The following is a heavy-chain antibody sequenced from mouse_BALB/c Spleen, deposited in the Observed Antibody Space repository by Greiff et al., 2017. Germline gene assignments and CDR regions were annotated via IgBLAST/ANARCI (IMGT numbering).Heavy chain of an antibody. J-gene: IGHJ4*01. V-gene: IGHV1-77*01. CDR2: IYPGSGST. CDR3: ARKLYYYGSSYDYAMDY. D-gene: IGHD1-1*01. CDR1: GYTFTDYV. Sequence: QVQLQQSGPELVKPGASVKMSCKASGYTFTDYVISWVKQRTGQGLEWIGEIYPGSGSTYYNEKFKGKATLTADKSSNTAYMQLSSLTSEDSAVYFCARKLYYYGSSYDYAMDYWGQGTSVTVSS.